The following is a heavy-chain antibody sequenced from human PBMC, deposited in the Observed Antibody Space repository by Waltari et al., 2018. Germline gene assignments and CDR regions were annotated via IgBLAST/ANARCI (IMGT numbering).Heavy chain of an antibody. V-gene: IGHV1-69*12. J-gene: IGHJ5*02. CDR1: GGTFSSYA. D-gene: IGHD3-10*01. CDR2: VILIYGTA. CDR3: ARDQIGRDYGSGSS. Sequence: QVQLVQSGAEVKKPGSSVKVSCKASGGTFSSYAISWVRQAPGQGLEWMGGVILIYGTANYAKKFQGRVTSTADESTSTAYMERSSLRAEDTAVYYCARDQIGRDYGSGSSWGQGTLVTVSS.